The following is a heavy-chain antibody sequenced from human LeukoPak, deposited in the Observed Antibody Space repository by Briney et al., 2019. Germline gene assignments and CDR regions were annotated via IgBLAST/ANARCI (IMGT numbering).Heavy chain of an antibody. CDR3: ARDQPTIRFPYFDY. CDR1: GGTFSSYA. CDR2: IIPIFGTA. Sequence: GASVKVSCKASGGTFSSYAISWVRRAPGQGLEWMGRIIPIFGTANYAQKFQGRVTITADKSTSTAYMELSSLRSEDTAVYYCARDQPTIRFPYFDYWGQGILVTVSS. D-gene: IGHD5-24*01. J-gene: IGHJ4*02. V-gene: IGHV1-69*06.